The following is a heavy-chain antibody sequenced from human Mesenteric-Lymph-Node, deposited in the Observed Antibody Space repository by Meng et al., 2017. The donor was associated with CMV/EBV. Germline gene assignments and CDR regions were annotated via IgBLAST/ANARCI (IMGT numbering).Heavy chain of an antibody. D-gene: IGHD1-7*01. CDR2: IYYSGST. CDR1: GGSISSYY. V-gene: IGHV4-59*06. J-gene: IGHJ4*02. Sequence: SETLSLTCTVSGGSISSYYWSWIRQHPGKGLEWIGYIYYSGSTYYNPSLKSRVTISVDTSKNQFSLKLSSVTAADTAVYYCAREGGITGTTNYWGQGTLVTVSS. CDR3: AREGGITGTTNY.